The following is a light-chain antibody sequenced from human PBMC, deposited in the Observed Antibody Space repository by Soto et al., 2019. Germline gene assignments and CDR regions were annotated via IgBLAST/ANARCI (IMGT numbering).Light chain of an antibody. J-gene: IGKJ1*01. CDR1: QNIYSN. V-gene: IGKV3-11*01. CDR2: DAS. CDR3: QQRSNWPRT. Sequence: VMTQSPATLSVSPGERATLSCRASQNIYSNVAWYQQKPGQAPRLLIYDASNRATGIPARFSGSGSGTDFTLTISSLEPEDFAVYYCQQRSNWPRTFGQGTKVDI.